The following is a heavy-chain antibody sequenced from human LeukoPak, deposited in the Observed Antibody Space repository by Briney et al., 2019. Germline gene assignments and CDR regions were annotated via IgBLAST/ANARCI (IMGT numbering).Heavy chain of an antibody. Sequence: GGSLRLSCAASGFTFSTYAMSWVRQAPGKGLEWVSVISGSGDSVYYADSVKGRFTISRDNSKNTLYLQMNSLRAEDTAVYYCAKDGAVTGTFRAFDYWGQGTLVTVSS. J-gene: IGHJ4*02. CDR1: GFTFSTYA. CDR2: ISGSGDSV. D-gene: IGHD6-19*01. V-gene: IGHV3-23*01. CDR3: AKDGAVTGTFRAFDY.